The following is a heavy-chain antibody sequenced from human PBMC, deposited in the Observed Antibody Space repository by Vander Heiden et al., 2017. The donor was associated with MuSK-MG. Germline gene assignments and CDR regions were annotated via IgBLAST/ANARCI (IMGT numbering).Heavy chain of an antibody. D-gene: IGHD1-26*01. V-gene: IGHV3-43*01. Sequence: EVQLVESGGVVVQPGGSLRRSCASSGFTFDDYTMHWVRQAPGKGLEWVSLISWDGGSTYYADSVKGRFTISRDNSKNSLYLQMNSLRTEDTALYYCAKDVGGSYGNWFDPWGQGTLVTVSS. CDR3: AKDVGGSYGNWFDP. J-gene: IGHJ5*02. CDR1: GFTFDDYT. CDR2: ISWDGGST.